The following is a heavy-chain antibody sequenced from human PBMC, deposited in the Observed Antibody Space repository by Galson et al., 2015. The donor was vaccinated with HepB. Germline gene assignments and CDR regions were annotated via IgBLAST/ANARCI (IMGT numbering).Heavy chain of an antibody. J-gene: IGHJ6*02. CDR1: GFTFSSYS. CDR3: AAGIPGTAMVHYYYYGMDV. CDR2: ISSSSSTI. Sequence: SLRLSCAASGFTFSSYSMNWVRQAPGKGLEWVSYISSSSSTIYYADSVKGRFTISRDNAKNSLYLQMNSLRDEDTAVYYCAAGIPGTAMVHYYYYGMDVWGQGTTVTVSS. V-gene: IGHV3-48*02. D-gene: IGHD5-18*01.